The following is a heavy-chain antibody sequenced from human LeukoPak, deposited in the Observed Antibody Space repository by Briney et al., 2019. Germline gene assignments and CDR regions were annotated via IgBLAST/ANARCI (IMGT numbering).Heavy chain of an antibody. J-gene: IGHJ4*02. CDR3: ARVAVGAIDY. V-gene: IGHV4-59*01. CDR1: GGSLSSYY. Sequence: PSETLSLTCTVSGGSLSSYYWSWVRQPPGKGLEWIGYIYYSGSTNYNPSLKSRVTISVDTSKNQFSQKLSSVTAADTAVYYCARVAVGAIDYWGQGTLVTVCS. D-gene: IGHD1-26*01. CDR2: IYYSGST.